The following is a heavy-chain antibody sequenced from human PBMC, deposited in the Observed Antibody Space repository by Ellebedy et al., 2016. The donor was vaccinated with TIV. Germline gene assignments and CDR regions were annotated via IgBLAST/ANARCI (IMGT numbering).Heavy chain of an antibody. J-gene: IGHJ5*02. CDR2: INHSGST. V-gene: IGHV4-34*01. CDR1: GGSFSGYY. CDR3: ARGNRLTIFGVVMRGNWFNP. Sequence: SETLSLXXAVYGGSFSGYYWSWIRQPPGKGLEWIGEINHSGSTNYNPSLKSRVTISVDTSKNQFSLKLSSVTAADTAVYYCARGNRLTIFGVVMRGNWFNPWGQGTLVTVSS. D-gene: IGHD3-3*01.